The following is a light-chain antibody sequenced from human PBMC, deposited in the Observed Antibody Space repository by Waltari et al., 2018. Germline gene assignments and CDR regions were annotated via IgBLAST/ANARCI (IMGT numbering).Light chain of an antibody. J-gene: IGKJ2*01. CDR3: HQHNNWPYT. CDR2: DIS. V-gene: IGKV3-11*01. CDR1: QSVSRY. Sequence: EIVLTQSPATLSFFPGERVTLSCRASQSVSRYMAWYQQKPGQAPRLLIYDISNRATGIPARFSGSGSVSDFTLTSSSLEPEDFAVYYCHQHNNWPYTFGQGTKLEI.